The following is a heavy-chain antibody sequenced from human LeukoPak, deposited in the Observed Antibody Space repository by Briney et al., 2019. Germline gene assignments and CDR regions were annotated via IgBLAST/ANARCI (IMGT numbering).Heavy chain of an antibody. CDR1: GGSISSYY. CDR3: ARRSRKWLAFDY. V-gene: IGHV4-59*08. D-gene: IGHD3-22*01. CDR2: IYYSGST. Sequence: PSETLSLTCTVSGGSISSYYWSWIRQPPGKGLEWIGYIYYSGSTNYNPSLKSRVTISVDTSKNQFSLKLSSVTAADTAVYYCARRSRKWLAFDYWGQGTLVTVPS. J-gene: IGHJ4*02.